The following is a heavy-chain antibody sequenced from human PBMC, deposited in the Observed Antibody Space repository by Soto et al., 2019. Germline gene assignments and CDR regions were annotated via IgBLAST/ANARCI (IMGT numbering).Heavy chain of an antibody. CDR1: GFTFSSYS. CDR3: ARGRYCSGGSCYPDAFDI. D-gene: IGHD2-15*01. CDR2: ISSSSSYI. Sequence: EVQLVESGGGLVKPGGSLRLSCAASGFTFSSYSMNCVRQAPGKGLEWVSSISSSSSYIYYADSVKGRFTISRDNANNSLNLQMNSLRAEDTAVYYCARGRYCSGGSCYPDAFDIWGQGTMVTVSS. V-gene: IGHV3-21*01. J-gene: IGHJ3*02.